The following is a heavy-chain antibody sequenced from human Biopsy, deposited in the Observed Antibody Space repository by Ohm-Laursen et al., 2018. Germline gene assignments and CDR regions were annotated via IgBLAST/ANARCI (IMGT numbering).Heavy chain of an antibody. Sequence: SAKVSCKVSGYAVTEFSMHWVRQAPGKGLEWMGGFAPENGKTIYAQKFQGRVTMTEDTSTGTAYMELSSLRSEDTAVYYCAADINVWNVNYWGQGTQVTVSS. CDR2: FAPENGKT. J-gene: IGHJ4*02. CDR1: GYAVTEFS. D-gene: IGHD1-1*01. CDR3: AADINVWNVNY. V-gene: IGHV1-24*01.